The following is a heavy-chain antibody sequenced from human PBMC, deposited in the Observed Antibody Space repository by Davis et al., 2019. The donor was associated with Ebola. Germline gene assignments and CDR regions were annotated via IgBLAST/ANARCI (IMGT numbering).Heavy chain of an antibody. J-gene: IGHJ4*02. V-gene: IGHV6-1*01. Sequence: HSQTLSLTCAISGDSVSGNNGAWNWIRQSPSRGLEWLGRTYYTSKWFTDYAEFVKSRITINPDTFKNQLSLQLNSVTPEDTAVYYCARGWLRSKFDYWGQGTLVTVSS. CDR2: TYYTSKWFT. CDR1: GDSVSGNNGA. D-gene: IGHD5-12*01. CDR3: ARGWLRSKFDY.